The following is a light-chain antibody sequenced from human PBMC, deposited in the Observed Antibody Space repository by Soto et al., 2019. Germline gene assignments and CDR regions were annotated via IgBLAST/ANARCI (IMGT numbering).Light chain of an antibody. V-gene: IGKV3-11*01. CDR3: QQSYSTPT. Sequence: EIFLTQSPATLSLSPWVIATLSCRASQSVSSYLAWYQQKPGQAPRLLIYDASTRATGIPARFSGSGSGTDFTLAISSLQPEDFATYYCQQSYSTPTFGQGTKVDIK. J-gene: IGKJ1*01. CDR2: DAS. CDR1: QSVSSY.